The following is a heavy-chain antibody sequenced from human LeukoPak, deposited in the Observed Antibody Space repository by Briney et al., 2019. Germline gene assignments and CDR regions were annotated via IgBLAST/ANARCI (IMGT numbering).Heavy chain of an antibody. Sequence: GGSLGLSCTASGFIFKNYGMHWVRQTPGKGLEWLAVIWSDGNIKYYADSVKGRFSISRDNFKNLLYLQMSGLRAEDTAVYYCARVGSGSYFLDALDIWGQGTMVTVSS. CDR2: IWSDGNIK. J-gene: IGHJ3*02. V-gene: IGHV3-33*01. CDR1: GFIFKNYG. CDR3: ARVGSGSYFLDALDI. D-gene: IGHD1-26*01.